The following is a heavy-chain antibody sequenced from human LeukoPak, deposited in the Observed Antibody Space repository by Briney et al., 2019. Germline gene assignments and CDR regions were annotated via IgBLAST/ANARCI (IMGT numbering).Heavy chain of an antibody. CDR2: TYFRSKWYY. CDR3: VRDWIGYSFDY. V-gene: IGHV6-1*01. Sequence: SQTLSLTCAISGDSVSASNPAWNWIRQSPSRGLEWLGRTYFRSKWYYDYSESVKSRITINPDTSKNQFALQLNSFTPEDTAVYYCVRDWIGYSFDYWGQGTLVTVSS. J-gene: IGHJ4*02. D-gene: IGHD3-3*01. CDR1: GDSVSASNPA.